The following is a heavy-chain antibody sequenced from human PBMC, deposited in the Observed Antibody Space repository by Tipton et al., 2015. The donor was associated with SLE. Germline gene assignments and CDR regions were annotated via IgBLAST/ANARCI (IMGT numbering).Heavy chain of an antibody. CDR3: AKGPDGYNPLMEV. Sequence: TLSLTCAVYGGSFSGYYWSWIRQPPGKGLEWIGEINHSGSTNYNPSLKSRVTISVDTSKNQFSLKLSSVTAADTAVYYCAKGPDGYNPLMEVWGQGTTATVSS. CDR1: GGSFSGYY. V-gene: IGHV4-34*01. J-gene: IGHJ6*02. D-gene: IGHD5-24*01. CDR2: INHSGST.